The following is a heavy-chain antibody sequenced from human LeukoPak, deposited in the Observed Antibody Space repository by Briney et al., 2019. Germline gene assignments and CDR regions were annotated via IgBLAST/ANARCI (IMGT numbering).Heavy chain of an antibody. CDR3: ARASCCDAFHI. CDR1: GFTFSSFE. V-gene: IGHV3-48*03. CDR2: ISSSGSAI. J-gene: IGHJ3*02. D-gene: IGHD2-15*01. Sequence: GGSLRLPCAASGFTFSSFEMKGVRHAPGKGLEWVLHISSSGSAIYYAHSVKGRFTISRDNAKSSVYLQVHRLRAEDSAVYYCARASCCDAFHIWRQGTMVSVPS.